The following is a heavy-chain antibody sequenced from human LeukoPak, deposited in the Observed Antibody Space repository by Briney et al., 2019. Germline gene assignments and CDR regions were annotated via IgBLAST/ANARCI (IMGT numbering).Heavy chain of an antibody. CDR3: ATFTAPRNAFDL. J-gene: IGHJ3*01. CDR2: INPKSGDT. D-gene: IGHD3-16*01. Sequence: ASVKVSCKASGYTFTDCFMHWVRQAPGQGLEWMGWINPKSGDTRYAQQFQGRVSMTRDTSISTAYMELSRLTSDDTAVYYCATFTAPRNAFDLWGQGTMVTVSS. V-gene: IGHV1-2*02. CDR1: GYTFTDCF.